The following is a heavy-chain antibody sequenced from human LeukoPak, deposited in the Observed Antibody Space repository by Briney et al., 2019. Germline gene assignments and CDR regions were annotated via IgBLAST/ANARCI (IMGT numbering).Heavy chain of an antibody. J-gene: IGHJ4*02. V-gene: IGHV4-30-4*01. D-gene: IGHD4-23*01. CDR2: IYYSGST. CDR1: GGSISSGDYY. Sequence: PSETLSLTCTVSGGSISSGDYYWSWIRQPPGKGLEWIGYIYYSGSTYYNPSLKSRVTISVDTSKNQFSLKLSSVTAADTAVYYCARGKHDNSWKHYFDYWGQGTLVTVFS. CDR3: ARGKHDNSWKHYFDY.